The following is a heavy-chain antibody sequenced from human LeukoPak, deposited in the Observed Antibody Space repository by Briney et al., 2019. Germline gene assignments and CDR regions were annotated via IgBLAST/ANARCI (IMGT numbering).Heavy chain of an antibody. J-gene: IGHJ4*02. CDR2: INPNSGGT. D-gene: IGHD3-10*01. V-gene: IGHV1-2*02. CDR3: AREKYYTSGSIYNRIDY. Sequence: ASVKVSCKASGYTFTNFYMQWVRQAPGQGLEWMGWINPNSGGTNYAQKFQGRVTMTRDTSISTAYMELSRLRSDDTALYYCAREKYYTSGSIYNRIDYWGQGTLVTVSS. CDR1: GYTFTNFY.